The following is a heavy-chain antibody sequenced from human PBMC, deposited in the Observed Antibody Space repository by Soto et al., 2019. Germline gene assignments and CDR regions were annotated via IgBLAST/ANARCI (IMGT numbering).Heavy chain of an antibody. CDR1: GYTFTSYY. CDR3: ARDLNLNPAIVVVPAAMQNYYYGMDV. V-gene: IGHV1-46*01. J-gene: IGHJ6*02. CDR2: INPSGGST. Sequence: QVQLVQSGAEVKKPGASVKVSCKASGYTFTSYYMHWVRQAPGQGLEWMGIINPSGGSTSYAQKFQGRVTMTRDTSTSTVYMELSSLRSEDTAVYYCARDLNLNPAIVVVPAAMQNYYYGMDVWGQGTTVTVSS. D-gene: IGHD2-2*01.